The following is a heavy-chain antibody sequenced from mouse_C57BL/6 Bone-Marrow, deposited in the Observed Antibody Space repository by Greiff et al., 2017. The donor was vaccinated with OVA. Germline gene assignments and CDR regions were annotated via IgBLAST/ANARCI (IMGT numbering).Heavy chain of an antibody. CDR2: ISYDGSN. CDR1: GYSITSGYY. J-gene: IGHJ2*01. CDR3: ARGESDFYYFDY. V-gene: IGHV3-6*01. Sequence: EVKLQESGPGLVKPSQSLSLTCSVTGYSITSGYYWNWIRQFPGNKLEWMGYISYDGSNNYNPSLKNRISITRDTSKNQFFLKLNSVTTEDTATYYCARGESDFYYFDYWGQGTTLTVSS.